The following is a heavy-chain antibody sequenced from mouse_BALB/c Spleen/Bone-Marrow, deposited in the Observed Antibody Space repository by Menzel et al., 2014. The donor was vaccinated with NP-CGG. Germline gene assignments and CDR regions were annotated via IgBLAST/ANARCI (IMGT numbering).Heavy chain of an antibody. D-gene: IGHD4-1*01. CDR3: ARWEYYAMDY. CDR1: GFNIKDTY. CDR2: IDPANGNT. J-gene: IGHJ4*01. Sequence: VHVKQSGVELVKPGASVKLSCTASGFNIKDTYMHWVKQRPEQGLEWIGRIDPANGNTKYDPKFQGKATITADTSSNTAYLQLSSLTSEDTAVYYCARWEYYAMDYWGQGTSVTVSS. V-gene: IGHV14-3*02.